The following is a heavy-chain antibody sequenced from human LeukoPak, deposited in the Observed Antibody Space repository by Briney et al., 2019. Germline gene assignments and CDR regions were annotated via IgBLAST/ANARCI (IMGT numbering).Heavy chain of an antibody. CDR1: GGTFSCYA. CDR3: ARDQLGAFDI. V-gene: IGHV1-69*01. D-gene: IGHD1-1*01. CDR2: IIPIFGTA. Sequence: ASVKVSCKASGGTFSCYAISWVRQAPGQGLEWMGGIIPIFGTANYAQKFQGRVTITADESTSTAYMELSSLRSEDTAVYYCARDQLGAFDIWGQGQWSPSLQ. J-gene: IGHJ3*02.